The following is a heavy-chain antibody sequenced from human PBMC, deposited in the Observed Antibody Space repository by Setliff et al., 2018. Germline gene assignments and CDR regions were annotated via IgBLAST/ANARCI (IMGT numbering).Heavy chain of an antibody. CDR2: ISPYNGYI. V-gene: IGHV1-18*01. D-gene: IGHD2-2*01. J-gene: IGHJ3*02. CDR1: GFVFTNYA. CDR3: TRDTNIVVVPPHRTAFDI. Sequence: ASVKVSCKASGFVFTNYAITWVRQAPGQGLEWMGWISPYNGYIIYAHKFQGRVTMTTDTSTGTADMELRNLRSDDTAVYYCTRDTNIVVVPPHRTAFDIWGQGTMVTVSS.